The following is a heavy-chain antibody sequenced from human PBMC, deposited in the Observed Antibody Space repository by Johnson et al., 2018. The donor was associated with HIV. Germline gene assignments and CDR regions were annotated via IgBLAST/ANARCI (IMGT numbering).Heavy chain of an antibody. CDR3: TTGSSGSNAFDI. V-gene: IGHV3-9*01. CDR1: GFTFDDYA. D-gene: IGHD3-22*01. J-gene: IGHJ3*02. CDR2: INWNGGST. Sequence: VQLVESGGGLVQPGRSLRLSCAASGFTFDDYAMHWVRQAPGQGLEWVSGINWNGGSTGYADSVKGRFTISRDNAKNSLYLQMNSLKTEDTAVYYCTTGSSGSNAFDIWGQGTMVTVSS.